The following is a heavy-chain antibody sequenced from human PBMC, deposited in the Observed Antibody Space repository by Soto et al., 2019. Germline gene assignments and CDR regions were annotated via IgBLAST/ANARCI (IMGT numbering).Heavy chain of an antibody. Sequence: QVQLVQSGAEEKKPGASVKVSCKASGYTFTSYAMHWVRQAPGHRLEWMGWINAGNGNTKYSQKFQGRVTITRDTSASTAYRELSSLISEDTAVYYCSRVLVGATPVDYWCQGTLVTVYS. CDR1: GYTFTSYA. D-gene: IGHD1-26*01. V-gene: IGHV1-3*05. J-gene: IGHJ4*02. CDR3: SRVLVGATPVDY. CDR2: INAGNGNT.